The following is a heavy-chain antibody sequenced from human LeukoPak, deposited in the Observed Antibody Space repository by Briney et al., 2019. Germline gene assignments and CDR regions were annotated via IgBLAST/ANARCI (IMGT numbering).Heavy chain of an antibody. V-gene: IGHV3-7*01. CDR1: GFIFSSHW. J-gene: IGHJ4*02. CDR2: IKQGGSEK. CDR3: ARGPNYGCRGDYLDS. Sequence: PGGSLRLSCAASGFIFSSHWMTWVRQVPGKGLEFVASIKQGGSEKYYADSVKGRFTVSRDNAKNSLNLQMNSLSDGDTAVYSFARGPNYGCRGDYLDSWGQGTKVTVSS. D-gene: IGHD4-17*01.